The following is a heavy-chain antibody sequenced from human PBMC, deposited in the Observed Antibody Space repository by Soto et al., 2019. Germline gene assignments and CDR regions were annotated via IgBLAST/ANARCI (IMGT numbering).Heavy chain of an antibody. D-gene: IGHD1-26*01. V-gene: IGHV1-2*02. J-gene: IGHJ4*02. Sequence: ASVKVSCKASGYTFTGYYMHWVRQAPGQGLEWMGWINPNSGGTNYAQKFQGRVTMTRDTSISTAYMELSRLRSADTAVYYFASLLGATTHLFLDFWGQGTLVTVSS. CDR1: GYTFTGYY. CDR2: INPNSGGT. CDR3: ASLLGATTHLFLDF.